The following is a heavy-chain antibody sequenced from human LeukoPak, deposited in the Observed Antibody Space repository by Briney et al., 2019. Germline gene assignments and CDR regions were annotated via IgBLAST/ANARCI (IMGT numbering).Heavy chain of an antibody. V-gene: IGHV1-69*04. Sequence: EASVKVSCKASGGTFSSYTISWVRQAPGQGLEWMGRIIPILGIANYAQKLQGRVTITADKSTSTAYMELSSLRSEDTAVYYCARDADYGDYVDYWGQGTLVTVSS. CDR1: GGTFSSYT. CDR3: ARDADYGDYVDY. CDR2: IIPILGIA. D-gene: IGHD3-16*01. J-gene: IGHJ4*02.